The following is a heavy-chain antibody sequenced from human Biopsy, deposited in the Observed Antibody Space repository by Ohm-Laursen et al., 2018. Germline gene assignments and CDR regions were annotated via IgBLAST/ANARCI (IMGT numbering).Heavy chain of an antibody. CDR2: INQAGTT. CDR1: GKTFSDYH. D-gene: IGHD2-15*01. CDR3: GNEVHGRDY. V-gene: IGHV4-34*08. J-gene: IGHJ4*02. Sequence: SDTLSLTCAVFGKTFSDYHWSWIRQPPGKGLEWIGQINQAGTTNYNPSLKSRVPISADASKYEFSLRLTSVTAADTAVYLCGNEVHGRDYWGLGAQVTVSS.